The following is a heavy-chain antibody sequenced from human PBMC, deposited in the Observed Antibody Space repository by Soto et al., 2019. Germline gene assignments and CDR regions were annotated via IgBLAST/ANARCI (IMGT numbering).Heavy chain of an antibody. CDR1: GFTFSSYA. CDR2: ISYDGSNK. D-gene: IGHD5-12*01. V-gene: IGHV3-30-3*01. CDR3: ARGNSGYDFGYFDL. J-gene: IGHJ2*01. Sequence: QVQLVESGGGVVQPGRSLRLSCAASGFTFSSYAMHWVRQAPGKGLEWVAVISYDGSNKYYADSVKGRFTISRDNSKNTLYLQMNSLRAEDTAVYYCARGNSGYDFGYFDLWGRGTLVTVSS.